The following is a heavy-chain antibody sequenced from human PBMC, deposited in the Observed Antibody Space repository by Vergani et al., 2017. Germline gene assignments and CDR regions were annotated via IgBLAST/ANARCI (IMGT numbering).Heavy chain of an antibody. Sequence: QVQLQESGPGLVKPSETLSLTCTVPGGSISSYYWSWIRQPPGKGLEWIGYIYYSGSTNYNPSLKSRVTISVDTPKNQFSLKLSSVTAADTAVYYCARVATIFGNWFDPWGQGTLVTVSS. J-gene: IGHJ5*02. D-gene: IGHD3-3*01. CDR3: ARVATIFGNWFDP. V-gene: IGHV4-59*01. CDR2: IYYSGST. CDR1: GGSISSYY.